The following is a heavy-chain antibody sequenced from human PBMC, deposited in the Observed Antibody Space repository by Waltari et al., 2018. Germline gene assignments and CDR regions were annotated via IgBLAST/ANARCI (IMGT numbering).Heavy chain of an antibody. J-gene: IGHJ3*02. Sequence: QVQLVQSGAEVKKPGASVKVSCKASGYTFTSYDINWVRQATGQGLEWMGWVNLKRGNTGYSQKFQGRVTITRNTSISTAYMELSSLRSEDTAVYYCARGQPELYYDFWSGNDAFDIWGQGTMVTVSS. V-gene: IGHV1-8*03. D-gene: IGHD3-3*01. CDR1: GYTFTSYD. CDR3: ARGQPELYYDFWSGNDAFDI. CDR2: VNLKRGNT.